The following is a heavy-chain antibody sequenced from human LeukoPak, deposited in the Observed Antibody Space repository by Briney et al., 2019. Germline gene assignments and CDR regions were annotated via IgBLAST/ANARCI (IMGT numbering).Heavy chain of an antibody. V-gene: IGHV1-46*01. CDR3: ARDQEAFDY. CDR1: GYSFTSNY. Sequence: GASVKVSCKASGYSFTSNYIHWVRQAPGQGLEWMGMIYPGDGSTSYAQKFQGRVTVTRDTSTGTVHMELSGLRSEDTAVYYCARDQEAFDYWGQGTLVTVSS. CDR2: IYPGDGST. J-gene: IGHJ4*02.